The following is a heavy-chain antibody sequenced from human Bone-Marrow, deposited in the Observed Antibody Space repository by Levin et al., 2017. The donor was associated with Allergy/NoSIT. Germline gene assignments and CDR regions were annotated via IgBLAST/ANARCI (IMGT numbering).Heavy chain of an antibody. CDR1: GGSFSGYY. CDR2: INHSGST. CDR3: ARGRSRFMTTVTRYFDY. Sequence: SETLSLTCAVYGGSFSGYYWSWIRQPPGKGLEWIGEINHSGSTNYNPSLKSRVTISVDTSKNQFSLKLSSVTAADTAVYYCARGRSRFMTTVTRYFDYWGQGTLVTVSS. D-gene: IGHD4-17*01. J-gene: IGHJ4*02. V-gene: IGHV4-34*01.